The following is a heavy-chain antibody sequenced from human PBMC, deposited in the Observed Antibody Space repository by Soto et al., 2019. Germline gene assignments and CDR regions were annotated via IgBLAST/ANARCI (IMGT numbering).Heavy chain of an antibody. CDR3: ARGKTVAAAGPFDY. CDR1: GGSISSGGYS. J-gene: IGHJ4*02. V-gene: IGHV4-30-2*01. Sequence: SETLSLTCAVSGGSISSGGYSWSWIRQPPGKGLEWIGYMYHSGSTYYNPSLKSRVTISIDRSKNQFSLKLSSVTAADTAVYYCARGKTVAAAGPFDYWGQGTLVTVSS. CDR2: MYHSGST. D-gene: IGHD6-13*01.